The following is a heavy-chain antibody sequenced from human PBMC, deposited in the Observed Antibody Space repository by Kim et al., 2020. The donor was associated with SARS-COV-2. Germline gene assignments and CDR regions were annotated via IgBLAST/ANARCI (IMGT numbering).Heavy chain of an antibody. CDR2: ISSSSSYI. Sequence: GGSLRLSCAASGFTFSSYSMNWVRQAPGKGLEWVSSISSSSSYIYYADSVKGRFTISRDNAKNSLYLQMNSLRAEDTAVYYCARDAVDTAMPMSVWYFDYWGQGTLVTVSS. CDR3: ARDAVDTAMPMSVWYFDY. CDR1: GFTFSSYS. D-gene: IGHD5-18*01. J-gene: IGHJ4*02. V-gene: IGHV3-21*01.